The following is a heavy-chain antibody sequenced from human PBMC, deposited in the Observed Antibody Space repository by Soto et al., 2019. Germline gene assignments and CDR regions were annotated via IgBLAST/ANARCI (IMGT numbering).Heavy chain of an antibody. CDR1: GFTFTFYT. Sequence: EVQLMESGGGLVQPGGSLRLSCAASGFTFTFYTFNWVRQAPGKGLEWVSYINHDGGTISYADSVKGRFTISRDNAKNSLFMQMNSLRAEDTCVYYCARTIRGYSYGSDYWGQGTLVTVSS. D-gene: IGHD5-18*01. CDR3: ARTIRGYSYGSDY. V-gene: IGHV3-48*01. CDR2: INHDGGTI. J-gene: IGHJ4*02.